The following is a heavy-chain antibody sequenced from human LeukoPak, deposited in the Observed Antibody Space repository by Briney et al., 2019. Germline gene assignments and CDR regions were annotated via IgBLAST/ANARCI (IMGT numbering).Heavy chain of an antibody. CDR2: IIPIFGTA. V-gene: IGHV1-69*06. CDR1: GYTFTSYG. Sequence: SVKVSCKASGYTFTSYGISWVRQAPGQGLEWMGGIIPIFGTANYAQKFQGRVTITADKSTSTAYMELSSLRSEDTAVYYCARHNCSGGSCLNWFDPWGQGTLVTVSS. J-gene: IGHJ5*02. CDR3: ARHNCSGGSCLNWFDP. D-gene: IGHD2-15*01.